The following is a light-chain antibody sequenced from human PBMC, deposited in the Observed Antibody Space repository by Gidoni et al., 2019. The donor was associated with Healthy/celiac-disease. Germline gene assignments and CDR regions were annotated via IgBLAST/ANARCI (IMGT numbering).Light chain of an antibody. Sequence: DIQMTQSPSSLSASVGDRVTITCQASQDISNYLNWYQQKPGKAPKLLIYDASNLETGVPSRSSGSGSGTDFTFTISSLQPEDIATYYCQQYDNRRIRFTFGPGTKVDIK. CDR2: DAS. CDR1: QDISNY. J-gene: IGKJ3*01. V-gene: IGKV1-33*01. CDR3: QQYDNRRIRFT.